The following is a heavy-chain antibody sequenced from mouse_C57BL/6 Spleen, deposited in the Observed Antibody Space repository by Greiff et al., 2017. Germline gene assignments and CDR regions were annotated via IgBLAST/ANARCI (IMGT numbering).Heavy chain of an antibody. CDR3: ARSGQGIDWFAY. Sequence: QVQLQQSGTELVKPGASVKLSCKASGYTFTSYWMHWVKQRPGQGLEWIGNINPSNGGTNYNEKFKSKATLTVDKSSSTAYMQLSSLTSEDSAVYYCARSGQGIDWFAYWGQGTLVTVSA. J-gene: IGHJ3*01. D-gene: IGHD2-14*01. CDR2: INPSNGGT. V-gene: IGHV1-53*01. CDR1: GYTFTSYW.